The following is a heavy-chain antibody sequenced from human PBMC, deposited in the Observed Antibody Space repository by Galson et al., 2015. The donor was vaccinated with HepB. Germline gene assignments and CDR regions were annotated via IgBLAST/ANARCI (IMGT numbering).Heavy chain of an antibody. CDR3: IRMADLSGYSSS. D-gene: IGHD6-13*01. Sequence: LRLSCAASGFTFSGSAIHWVRQTSGKGLEWVGRIRTKASNYATAYVASLQGRFTISRDDSKNTAYLHMKSLKTEDTAVYYCIRMADLSGYSSSWGQGTLVTVSS. J-gene: IGHJ4*02. CDR2: IRTKASNYAT. CDR1: GFTFSGSA. V-gene: IGHV3-73*01.